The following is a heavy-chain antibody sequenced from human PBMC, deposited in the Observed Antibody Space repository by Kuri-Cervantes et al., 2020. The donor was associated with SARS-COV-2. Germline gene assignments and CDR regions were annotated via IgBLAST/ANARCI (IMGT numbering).Heavy chain of an antibody. V-gene: IGHV3-30-3*01. CDR2: ISYDGSNK. CDR1: GFTFSSYA. D-gene: IGHD2-2*01. J-gene: IGHJ4*02. CDR3: ARPPRGLLSWFDY. Sequence: GGSLRLSCAASGFTFSSYAMHWVRQAPGKGLEWVAVISYDGSNKYYADSVKGRFTISRDNSKNTLYLQMNSLRAEDTAAYYCARPPRGLLSWFDYWGQGTLVTVSS.